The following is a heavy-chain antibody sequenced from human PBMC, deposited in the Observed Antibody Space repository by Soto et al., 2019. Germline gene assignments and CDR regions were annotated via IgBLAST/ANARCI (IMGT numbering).Heavy chain of an antibody. Sequence: SETLSLTCTVSGGSVSSGSYYWSWIRQPPGKGLEWIGYIYYSGSTNYNPSLKSRVTISVDTSKNQFSLKLSSVTAADTAVYYCARGEMIDYFDYWGQGTLVTVSS. CDR2: IYYSGST. D-gene: IGHD3-16*01. V-gene: IGHV4-61*01. J-gene: IGHJ4*02. CDR1: GGSVSSGSYY. CDR3: ARGEMIDYFDY.